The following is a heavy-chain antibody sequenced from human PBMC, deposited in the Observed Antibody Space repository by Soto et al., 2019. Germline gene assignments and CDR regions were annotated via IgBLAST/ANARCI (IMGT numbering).Heavy chain of an antibody. V-gene: IGHV1-69*13. J-gene: IGHJ6*02. D-gene: IGHD4-17*01. CDR3: AIGLRYYYYGMDV. CDR2: ISPIFGTA. CDR1: GGTFSSYA. Sequence: SVKVSCKASGGTFSSYAISWVRQAPGQGLEWMGGISPIFGTANYAQKFQGRVTITADESTSTAYMELSSLRSEDTDVYYCAIGLRYYYYGMDVLGQGTTVTVSS.